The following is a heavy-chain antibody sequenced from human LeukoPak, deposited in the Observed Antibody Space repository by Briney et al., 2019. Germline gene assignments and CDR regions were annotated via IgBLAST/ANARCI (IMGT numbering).Heavy chain of an antibody. CDR1: GGSISSGGYY. CDR3: ARDPAFPYFSSGMDV. CDR2: IYYSGST. Sequence: KASETLSLTCTVSGGSISSGGYYWSWIRQHPGKGLEWIGYIYYSGSTYYNPSLKSRVTISVDTSKNQFSLKLSSVTAADTAVYYCARDPAFPYFSSGMDVWGQGTTVTVSS. D-gene: IGHD3-3*01. V-gene: IGHV4-31*03. J-gene: IGHJ6*02.